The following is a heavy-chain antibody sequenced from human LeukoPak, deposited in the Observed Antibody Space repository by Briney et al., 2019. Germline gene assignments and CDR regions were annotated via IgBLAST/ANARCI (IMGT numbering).Heavy chain of an antibody. CDR1: GGSFSGYY. J-gene: IGHJ4*02. CDR2: INHSGST. CDR3: ARGRMAGTLH. D-gene: IGHD6-19*01. V-gene: IGHV4-34*01. Sequence: SETLSLTCAVYGGSFSGYYWSWIRQPPGNGLEWIGEINHSGSTNYNPSLKSRVTISVDTSKNQFSLKLSSVTAADTAVYYCARGRMAGTLHWGQGTLVTVSS.